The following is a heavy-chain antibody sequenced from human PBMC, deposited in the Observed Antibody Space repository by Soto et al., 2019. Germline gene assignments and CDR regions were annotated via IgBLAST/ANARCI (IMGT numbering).Heavy chain of an antibody. V-gene: IGHV1-69*01. CDR3: ASPEAYPWYYYDSSGYYFRY. Sequence: QVQLVQSGAEVKKPGSSVKVSCKASGGTFSSYAISWVRQAPGQGLEWMGGIIPIFGTANYAQKFQGRVTITADESTNTAYMELSSLRSEDTAVYYCASPEAYPWYYYDSSGYYFRYWGQGTLVTVSS. CDR1: GGTFSSYA. D-gene: IGHD3-22*01. J-gene: IGHJ4*02. CDR2: IIPIFGTA.